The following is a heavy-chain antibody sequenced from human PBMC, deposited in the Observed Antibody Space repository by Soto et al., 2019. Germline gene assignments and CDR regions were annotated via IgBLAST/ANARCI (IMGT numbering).Heavy chain of an antibody. J-gene: IGHJ4*02. Sequence: GGSLRLSCAASGFTVSNAWMSWVRQAPGKGLEWVGRIKSKTDGGTTDYAAPVKGRFTISRDDSKNTLYLQMNNLKTEDTAVYYCTTDSSGWEVPVDYWGQGTLVTVSS. CDR3: TTDSSGWEVPVDY. CDR2: IKSKTDGGTT. V-gene: IGHV3-15*01. D-gene: IGHD6-19*01. CDR1: GFTVSNAW.